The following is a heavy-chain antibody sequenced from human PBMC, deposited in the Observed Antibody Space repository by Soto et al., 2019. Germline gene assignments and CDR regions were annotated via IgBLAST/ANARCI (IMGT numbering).Heavy chain of an antibody. V-gene: IGHV4-39*01. D-gene: IGHD3-9*01. Sequence: SETLSLTCTVSGGSVSSSNFYWGWVRQSPGKGLELIGSIYYSGSTYYNPSLESRVTISVDKSKNQFSLKVISVTAADTALYYCARLEGLATISYYFDYWGQGTLVTVSS. CDR3: ARLEGLATISYYFDY. J-gene: IGHJ4*02. CDR1: GGSVSSSNFY. CDR2: IYYSGST.